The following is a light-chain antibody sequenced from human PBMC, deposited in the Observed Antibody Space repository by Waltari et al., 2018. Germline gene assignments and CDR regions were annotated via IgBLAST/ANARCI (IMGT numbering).Light chain of an antibody. V-gene: IGKV3-20*01. CDR3: QHYVSLPVT. CDR1: QSVSRA. Sequence: EIVLPQSPGTLSWSPGERATLSCRASQSVSRALAWYQQNPGQAPRLLIYGASNRATGIPDRFSGSGSGTDFSLIISRLEPEDFAVYYCQHYVSLPVTFGQGTKVEIK. J-gene: IGKJ1*01. CDR2: GAS.